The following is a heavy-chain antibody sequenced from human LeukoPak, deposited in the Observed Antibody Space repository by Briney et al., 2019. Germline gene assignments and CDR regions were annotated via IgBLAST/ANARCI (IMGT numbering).Heavy chain of an antibody. J-gene: IGHJ4*02. D-gene: IGHD6-13*01. Sequence: PSETLSLTCAVYGGSFSGYYWSWIRQPPGKGLEWIGEINHSGSTNYNPSLKSRVTISVDTSKNQFSLKLSSVTAADTAVYYCARGSCSSSAKFDYWGQGTLVTVSS. CDR1: GGSFSGYY. CDR3: ARGSCSSSAKFDY. CDR2: INHSGST. V-gene: IGHV4-34*01.